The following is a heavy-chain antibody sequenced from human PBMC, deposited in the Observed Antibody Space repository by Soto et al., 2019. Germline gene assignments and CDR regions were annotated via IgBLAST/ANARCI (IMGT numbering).Heavy chain of an antibody. CDR2: IIPIFGTA. CDR3: ASSSHAYCSSTSCSLARFDP. CDR1: VGTFSSDA. D-gene: IGHD2-2*01. V-gene: IGHV1-69*13. J-gene: IGHJ5*02. Sequence: SVKVSCKASVGTFSSDAISWVRQAPGEGLEWMGGIIPIFGTANYAQKFQGRVTITADESTSTAYMELSSLRSEDTAVYYCASSSHAYCSSTSCSLARFDPWGQGTLVTVSS.